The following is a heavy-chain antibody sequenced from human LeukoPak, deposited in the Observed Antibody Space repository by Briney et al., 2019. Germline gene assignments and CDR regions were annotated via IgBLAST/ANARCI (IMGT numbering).Heavy chain of an antibody. D-gene: IGHD3-9*01. CDR2: IDYSGDT. CDR1: GGAIRGYY. V-gene: IGHV4-59*08. Sequence: SETLSLTCTVSGGAIRGYYWSWIRQLPGKALEWIAYIDYSGDTNSNPSLKSRVTISVDTSKSQFSLRLNSVTAADTAFYYCARHPPGIRYFDPWGQGILVTVSS. J-gene: IGHJ5*02. CDR3: ARHPPGIRYFDP.